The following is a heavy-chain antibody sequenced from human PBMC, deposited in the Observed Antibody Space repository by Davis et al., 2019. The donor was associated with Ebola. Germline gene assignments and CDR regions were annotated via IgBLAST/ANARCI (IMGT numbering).Heavy chain of an antibody. D-gene: IGHD2-2*01. CDR2: ISYDGSNK. CDR3: ARDLGDIVVVPAAMGYGMDV. J-gene: IGHJ6*02. CDR1: GFTFSSYG. Sequence: GGSLRLSCAASGFTFSSYGMHWVRQAPGKGLEWVAVISYDGSNKYYADSVKGRFTISRDNSKNTLYLQMNSLRAEDTAVYYCARDLGDIVVVPAAMGYGMDVWGQGTTVTVSS. V-gene: IGHV3-30*03.